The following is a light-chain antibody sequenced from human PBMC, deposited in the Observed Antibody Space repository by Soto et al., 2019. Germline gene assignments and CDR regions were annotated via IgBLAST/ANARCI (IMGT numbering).Light chain of an antibody. J-gene: IGKJ1*01. CDR1: QSLLHSNGYNY. CDR2: LGS. V-gene: IGKV2-28*01. CDR3: MQALQTRRT. Sequence: DIVMTQSPLSLPVTPGEPASISCRSSQSLLHSNGYNYLDWYLQKPGQSPQLLIYLGSNRASGVPDRFSGSGLGTDFTLIISIVEAEDVGVYCCMQALQTRRTFGQGTKVHIK.